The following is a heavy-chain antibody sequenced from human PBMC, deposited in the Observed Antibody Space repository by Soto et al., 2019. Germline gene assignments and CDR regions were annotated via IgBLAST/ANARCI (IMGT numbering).Heavy chain of an antibody. CDR3: VKGVVGYSYGFAYDAFDL. V-gene: IGHV3-23*01. CDR2: ISGSGGST. CDR1: GFTFSSYA. Sequence: EVQLLESGGGLVQPGGSLRLSCAASGFTFSSYAMSWVRQAPGKGLEWVSAISGSGGSTYYADSVKGRFTISREDSKHTLYLQMNSVRAEDRAVYYCVKGVVGYSYGFAYDAFDLWGQGTMVTVSS. J-gene: IGHJ3*01. D-gene: IGHD5-18*01.